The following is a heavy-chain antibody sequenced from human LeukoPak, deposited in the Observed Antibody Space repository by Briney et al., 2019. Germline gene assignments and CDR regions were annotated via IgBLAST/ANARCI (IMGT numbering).Heavy chain of an antibody. Sequence: SETLSLTCAVYGGSFSGYYWSWIRQPPGKGLEWIGEINHSGSTNYNPSLKSRVTISVDTSKNQFSLKLSSVTAADTAVYYCATPEVDSSGYCGYWGQGTLVTVSS. D-gene: IGHD3-22*01. CDR1: GGSFSGYY. CDR2: INHSGST. CDR3: ATPEVDSSGYCGY. J-gene: IGHJ4*02. V-gene: IGHV4-34*01.